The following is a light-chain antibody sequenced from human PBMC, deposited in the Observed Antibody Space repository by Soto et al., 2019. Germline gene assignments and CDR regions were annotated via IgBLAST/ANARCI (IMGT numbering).Light chain of an antibody. Sequence: QSVLTQPRSVSGSLGQSVTISCTGTSSDVGAYDFVSWYQQNPGKAPRLIIFDVIKRPSGVPDRFSGSKSGNTASLTISGLQSEDEADYHCSSYAGSHTYEVCGGGTKVTVL. CDR1: SSDVGAYDF. V-gene: IGLV2-11*01. J-gene: IGLJ3*02. CDR3: SSYAGSHTYEV. CDR2: DVI.